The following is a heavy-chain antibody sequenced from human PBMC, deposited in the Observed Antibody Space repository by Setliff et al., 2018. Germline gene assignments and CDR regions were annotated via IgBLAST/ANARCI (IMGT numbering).Heavy chain of an antibody. CDR2: IHFSGTT. D-gene: IGHD2-15*01. V-gene: IGHV4-59*11. Sequence: SETLSLTCTVSDGSSSSHYWSWIRQPPGRGLEWIGYIHFSGTTNYNPSLKSRVTLSSDTSKNQFPLELSSVTAADTAMYYCARENGYCSGGACYFMFDYWGQGTLVTVSS. J-gene: IGHJ4*02. CDR1: DGSSSSHY. CDR3: ARENGYCSGGACYFMFDY.